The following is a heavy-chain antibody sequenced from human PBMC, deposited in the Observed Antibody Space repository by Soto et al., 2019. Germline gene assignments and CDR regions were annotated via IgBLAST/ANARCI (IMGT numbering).Heavy chain of an antibody. CDR2: IYHSGTT. CDR1: GGSISSGGYY. J-gene: IGHJ4*02. Sequence: PSETLSLTCTVSGGSISSGGYYWSWIRQHPGKGLEWIGYIYHSGTTYYNPSLKSRVTISVDTSKNQFSLKLTSVTAADTAVYYCARRWGTYFDYWGQGTLVTVSS. CDR3: ARRWGTYFDY. D-gene: IGHD7-27*01. V-gene: IGHV4-31*03.